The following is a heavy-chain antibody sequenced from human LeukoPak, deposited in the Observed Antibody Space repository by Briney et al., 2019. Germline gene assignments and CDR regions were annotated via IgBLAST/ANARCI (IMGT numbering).Heavy chain of an antibody. V-gene: IGHV1-46*01. J-gene: IGHJ4*02. D-gene: IGHD3-10*01. CDR2: INPSGGGT. CDR1: GYTFTSYY. Sequence: ASVKVSCKASGYTFTSYYMHWVRQAPGQGLEWMGIINPSGGGTSHAQKFQGRVTMTRDTSTSTVYMELSSLRSEDTAVYYCARALILVRPHAITMDVLGYWGQGTLVTVSS. CDR3: ARALILVRPHAITMDVLGY.